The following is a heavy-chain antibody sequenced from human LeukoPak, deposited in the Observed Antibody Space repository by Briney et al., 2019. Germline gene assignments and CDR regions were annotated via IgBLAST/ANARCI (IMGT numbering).Heavy chain of an antibody. D-gene: IGHD1-1*01. J-gene: IGHJ5*02. CDR1: GYTFTDYY. V-gene: IGHV1-2*02. CDR2: INPNSGGT. CDR3: AREENYWT. Sequence: TSVKVSCKASGYTFTDYYIHWVRQAPGQGLEWMGWINPNSGGTNYAQKFQGRVTMTRETSIGTAYMELYRLRSDDTAVYYCAREENYWTWGQGTLVTVSS.